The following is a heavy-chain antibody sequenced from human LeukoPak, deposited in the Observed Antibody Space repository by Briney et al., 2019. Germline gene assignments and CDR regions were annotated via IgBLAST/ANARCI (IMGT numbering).Heavy chain of an antibody. V-gene: IGHV3-74*01. CDR1: GFTFGSCW. Sequence: PGGSLRLSCDASGFTFGSCWMRWVRPAPGKGLVWVSRISSDGSSSSYADSVKGRFTISRDNAKNTLSLQMNRLRAEDTAVYYCARSSGYGYDYWGQGTLVTVSS. J-gene: IGHJ4*02. D-gene: IGHD5-18*01. CDR2: ISSDGSSS. CDR3: ARSSGYGYDY.